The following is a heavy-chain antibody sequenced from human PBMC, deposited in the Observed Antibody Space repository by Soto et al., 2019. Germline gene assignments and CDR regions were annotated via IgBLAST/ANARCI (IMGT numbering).Heavy chain of an antibody. CDR1: GYTFTSYD. CDR2: MNPNSGNT. Sequence: ASVKVSCKASGYTFTSYDINWVRQATGQGLEWMGWMNPNSGNTGYAQKFQGRVTMTRNTSISTAYMELSSLRSEDTAVYYCARGHRFVVVPAAPMTYWFDPWGKGTLVTVSS. CDR3: ARGHRFVVVPAAPMTYWFDP. D-gene: IGHD2-2*01. V-gene: IGHV1-8*01. J-gene: IGHJ5*02.